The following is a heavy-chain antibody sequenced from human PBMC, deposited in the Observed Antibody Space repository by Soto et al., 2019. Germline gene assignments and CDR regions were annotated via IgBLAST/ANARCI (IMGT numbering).Heavy chain of an antibody. V-gene: IGHV4-39*01. D-gene: IGHD2-2*01. J-gene: IGHJ6*03. CDR2: IYYSGST. CDR3: ARLEGLSVPDYYYYYLDV. CDR1: GGSISRSSYY. Sequence: QLQLQESGPGLVKPSETLSLTCTVSGGSISRSSYYWGWIRQPPGKWLEWIGSIYYSGSTYYNPSLKSRVTISVDTSKNQFSLKLSSVTAADTAVYYCARLEGLSVPDYYYYYLDVWGKGTTVTVSS.